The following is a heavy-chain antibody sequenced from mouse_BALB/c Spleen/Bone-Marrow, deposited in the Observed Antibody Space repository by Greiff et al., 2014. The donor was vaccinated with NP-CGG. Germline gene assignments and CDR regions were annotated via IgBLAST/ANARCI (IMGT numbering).Heavy chain of an antibody. CDR1: GYSITSDYT. D-gene: IGHD1-1*02. CDR3: AIYGLYHFDF. Sequence: EVQLQQSGPGLVKPSQSLSLTCTVTGYSITSDYTWNWIRPFPGNKLEWMGYISYSGATSYNPSLKSRISITRDTSKNQFFLQLNSVTTEDTATHYCAIYGLYHFDFWGQGTTLTVSS. V-gene: IGHV3-2*02. CDR2: ISYSGAT. J-gene: IGHJ2*01.